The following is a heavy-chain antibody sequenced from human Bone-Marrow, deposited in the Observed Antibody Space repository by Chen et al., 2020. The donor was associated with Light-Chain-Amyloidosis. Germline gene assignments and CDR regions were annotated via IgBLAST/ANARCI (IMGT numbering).Heavy chain of an antibody. V-gene: IGHV3-74*01. D-gene: IGHD3-10*01. CDR2: MPTDVTKT. J-gene: IGHJ4*02. CDR1: GFTLNTYW. CDR3: ARDRGRFSYNRGGLDS. Sequence: EVQLVESGGALVQPGGSLRLSCAASGFTLNTYWMHWVRQPPGGGLVWVARMPTDVTKTVDADSVKGRFTVSRDDAKNTLYLEMNSLRVEDTGLYFCARDRGRFSYNRGGLDSWGQGTLVTVSS.